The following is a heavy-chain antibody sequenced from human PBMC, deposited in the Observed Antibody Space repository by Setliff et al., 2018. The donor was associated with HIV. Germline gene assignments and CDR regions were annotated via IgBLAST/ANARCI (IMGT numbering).Heavy chain of an antibody. V-gene: IGHV3-21*01. J-gene: IGHJ6*03. CDR1: GFTFSTYS. CDR3: ARDVSYSLHYYYYRDV. CDR2: ISSNSNYI. Sequence: PGGSLRLSCVASGFTFSTYSMNWVRQAPGKGLEWVSSISSNSNYIYYADSVKGRFTISRDNAENSLYLQMNSPGAEDTAVYYCARDVSYSLHYYYYRDVWGKGTTVTVSS. D-gene: IGHD1-26*01.